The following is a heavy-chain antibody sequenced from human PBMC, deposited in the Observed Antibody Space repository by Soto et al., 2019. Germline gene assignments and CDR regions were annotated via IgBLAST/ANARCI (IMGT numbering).Heavy chain of an antibody. CDR1: GLTFSSFG. CDR3: AQPYSGSYFSIYGMDV. CDR2: ISNDGSNK. V-gene: IGHV3-30*18. D-gene: IGHD1-26*01. J-gene: IGHJ6*02. Sequence: GGSLRLSCAASGLTFSSFGMHWVRQAPGKGLEWVAVISNDGSNKHYADSVKGRFTISRDNSKNTLYLQMNSLRAEDTAVYYCAQPYSGSYFSIYGMDVWGQGTTVTVSS.